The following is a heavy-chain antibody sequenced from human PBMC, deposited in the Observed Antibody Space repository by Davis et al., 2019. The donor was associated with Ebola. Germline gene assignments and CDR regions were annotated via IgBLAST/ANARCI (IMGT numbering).Heavy chain of an antibody. V-gene: IGHV3-53*04. CDR1: GITVSNNY. Sequence: GESLKISCAASGITVSNNYMSWVRQAPRRRLEWVSVIYSGGNTFYGDSVKGRFTISRHDSNNMIYLQMNTLRPDDTAVYYCARGSSYTTGWNAYYFDYWGQGTTVTVSS. J-gene: IGHJ4*02. CDR3: ARGSSYTTGWNAYYFDY. CDR2: IYSGGNT. D-gene: IGHD6-19*01.